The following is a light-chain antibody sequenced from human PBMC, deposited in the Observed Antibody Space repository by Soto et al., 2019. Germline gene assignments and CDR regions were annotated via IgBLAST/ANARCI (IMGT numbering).Light chain of an antibody. CDR1: QDINKW. CDR3: QQYYSYPPT. J-gene: IGKJ1*01. CDR2: TAS. V-gene: IGKV1-12*01. Sequence: DIQMTQSPSSVSASVGDRVTITCRASQDINKWLAWYQQKPGLAPNLVVYTASRLHGGGPSRFSGSASGTDFTLTISCLQSEDFATYYCQQYYSYPPTFGQGTKVDIK.